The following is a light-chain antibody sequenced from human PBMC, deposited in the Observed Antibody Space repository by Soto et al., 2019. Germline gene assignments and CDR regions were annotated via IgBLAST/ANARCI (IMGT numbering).Light chain of an antibody. CDR3: QQRSNWPPRIT. CDR1: QSVSSY. J-gene: IGKJ5*01. CDR2: DAS. V-gene: IGKV3-11*01. Sequence: EIVLTQSPATLSLYPGERATLSCRASQSVSSYLAWYQQKPGQAPRLLIYDASNRATGIPARFSGSGSGTDFTLTTSSLEPEDFAVYYCQQRSNWPPRITFGQGTRLEIK.